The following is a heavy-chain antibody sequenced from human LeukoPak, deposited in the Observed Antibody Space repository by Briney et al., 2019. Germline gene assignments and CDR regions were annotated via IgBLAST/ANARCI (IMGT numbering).Heavy chain of an antibody. CDR3: ARHGPYFQH. J-gene: IGHJ1*01. CDR2: IYYSGST. V-gene: IGHV4-39*01. Sequence: PSETLSLTCTVSGGSISSSSYYWGWIRQPPGKGLEWIGSIYYSGSTYYNPSLKSRVTISVDTSKNQFSLKLSSVTAADTAVYCCARHGPYFQHWGQGTLVTVSS. CDR1: GGSISSSSYY.